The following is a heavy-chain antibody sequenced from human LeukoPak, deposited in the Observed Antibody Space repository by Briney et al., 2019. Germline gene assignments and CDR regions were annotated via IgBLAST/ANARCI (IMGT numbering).Heavy chain of an antibody. CDR2: IWSDGSNK. Sequence: GGSLRLSCAASGFTFSYYAIRWVRQAPGKGLEWVALIWSDGSNKYYADSVKGRITSTRDNSKNTVYLQINSLRPEDTAVYYCARELFSSGSCPAGWGQRTLVTASS. J-gene: IGHJ4*02. D-gene: IGHD3-10*01. CDR3: ARELFSSGSCPAG. CDR1: GFTFSYYA. V-gene: IGHV3-33*01.